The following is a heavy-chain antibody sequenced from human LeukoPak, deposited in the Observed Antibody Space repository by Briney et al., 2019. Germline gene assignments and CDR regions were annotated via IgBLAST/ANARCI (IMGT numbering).Heavy chain of an antibody. CDR2: IGTASDT. D-gene: IGHD1-1*01. J-gene: IGHJ6*03. CDR3: ARGPPRGKYYYMDV. CDR1: GFTFSSFD. V-gene: IGHV3-13*01. Sequence: GGSLRLSCAASGFTFSSFDMHWVHQPTGQGLEWVSTIGTASDTYYPGSVEGRFTLSRDNAKNSLYLQMNSLTAGDTAVYYCARGPPRGKYYYMDVWGKGTTVTVPS.